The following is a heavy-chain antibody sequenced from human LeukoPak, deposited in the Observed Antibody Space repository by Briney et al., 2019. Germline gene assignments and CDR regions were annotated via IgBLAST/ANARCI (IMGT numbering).Heavy chain of an antibody. D-gene: IGHD5-18*01. V-gene: IGHV4-39*07. Sequence: SETLSLTCTVSGGSISSSSYYWGWIRQPPGKGLEWIGSIYYSGSTYYNPSLKSRVTISVDTSKNQFSLKLSSVTAADTAVYYCARAGGYSYVSGWFDPWGQGTLVTVSS. CDR1: GGSISSSSYY. J-gene: IGHJ5*02. CDR2: IYYSGST. CDR3: ARAGGYSYVSGWFDP.